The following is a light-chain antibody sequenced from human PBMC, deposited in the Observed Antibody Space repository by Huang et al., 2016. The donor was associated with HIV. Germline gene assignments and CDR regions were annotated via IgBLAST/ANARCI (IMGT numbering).Light chain of an antibody. V-gene: IGKV3-11*01. Sequence: EIVLTQSPATLSLSPGERATLSCRASQSVSSYLAWYQQKPGQAPRLLIDDASNRATCIPARCSGSGSGTDFTLTISSLEPEDFAVYYCQQRSNWPPAFGGGTKVEIE. CDR3: QQRSNWPPA. J-gene: IGKJ4*01. CDR2: DAS. CDR1: QSVSSY.